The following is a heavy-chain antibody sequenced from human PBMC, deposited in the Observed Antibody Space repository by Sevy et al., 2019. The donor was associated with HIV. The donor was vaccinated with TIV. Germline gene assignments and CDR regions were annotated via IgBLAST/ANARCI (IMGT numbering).Heavy chain of an antibody. CDR2: IWYDGSNK. CDR1: RFTFSNYA. V-gene: IGHV3-33*01. CDR3: ARGGDYYDSSAYYGFDY. D-gene: IGHD3-22*01. J-gene: IGHJ4*02. Sequence: GGSLRLSCAASRFTFSNYAMHWVRQAPGKGLEWVAVIWYDGSNKYYADSVKGRFIISRDNSKNTLYLQMNSLRDEDTALYYCARGGDYYDSSAYYGFDYWGQGTLVTVSS.